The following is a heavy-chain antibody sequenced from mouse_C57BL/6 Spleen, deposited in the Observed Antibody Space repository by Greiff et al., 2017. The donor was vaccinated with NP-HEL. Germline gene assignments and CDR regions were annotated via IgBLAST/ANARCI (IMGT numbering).Heavy chain of an antibody. J-gene: IGHJ4*01. V-gene: IGHV1-82*01. CDR3: ARMDGNYYYYAMDY. D-gene: IGHD2-1*01. CDR2: IYPGDGDT. Sequence: VQLVESGPELVKPGASVKISCKASGYAFSSSWMNWVKQRPGKGLEWIGRIYPGDGDTNYNGKFKGKATLTADKSSSTAYMQLSSLTSEDSAVYFCARMDGNYYYYAMDYWGQGTSVTVSS. CDR1: GYAFSSSW.